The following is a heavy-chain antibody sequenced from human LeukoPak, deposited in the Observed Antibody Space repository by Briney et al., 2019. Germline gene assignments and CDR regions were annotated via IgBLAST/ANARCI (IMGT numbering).Heavy chain of an antibody. Sequence: PSETLSLTCAVYGGSFSGYYWSWIRQPPGKGLEWIGEINHSGSTNYNPSLKSRVTISVDTSKNQFSLKLSSVTAADTAVYYCARHVRDYDILTGYYTSWFDPWGQGTLVTVSS. D-gene: IGHD3-9*01. CDR2: INHSGST. CDR3: ARHVRDYDILTGYYTSWFDP. J-gene: IGHJ5*02. CDR1: GGSFSGYY. V-gene: IGHV4-34*01.